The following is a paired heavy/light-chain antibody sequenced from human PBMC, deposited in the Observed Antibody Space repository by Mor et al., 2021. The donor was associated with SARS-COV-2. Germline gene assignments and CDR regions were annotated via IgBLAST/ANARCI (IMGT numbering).Heavy chain of an antibody. V-gene: IGHV3-23*01. J-gene: IGHJ3*02. Sequence: EVQLLESGGDLVQPGGSLRLSCAASGFTFSSYAMSWVRQAPGKGLEWVSTISGSASGTYYADSVKGRFTMTRDNSKNTLYLQMNSLRAEDAAVYYCAKNSAQPSTYSGSWSRFYPAFDIWGQGTRVTVSS. D-gene: IGHD3-3*01. CDR3: AKNSAQPSTYSGSWSRFYPAFDI. CDR2: ISGSASGT. CDR1: GFTFSSYA.
Light chain of an antibody. V-gene: IGLV8-61*01. CDR3: VLYMGSGISV. J-gene: IGLJ3*02. CDR1: SGSVSTSHY. Sequence: QTVVTQEPSFSVSPGGTVTLTCGLTSGSVSTSHYASWYQQTPGQAPRTLIHTTNSRSSGVPDRFSGSILGNKAALTITGAQADDESDYYCVLYMGSGISVFGGGTKVTVL. CDR2: TTN.